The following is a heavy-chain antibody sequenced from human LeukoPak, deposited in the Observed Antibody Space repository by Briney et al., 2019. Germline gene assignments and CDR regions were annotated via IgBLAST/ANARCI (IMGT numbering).Heavy chain of an antibody. CDR2: VSSGFHA. CDR3: VREARGYHYTYFDY. Sequence: RGSLRLSCTASGFTLGSHDMHWVRQIPGQGLEWVAAVSSGFHAFFADSVQGRFTVSREDARNSLYLQMNSLRAGDTAVYYCVREARGYHYTYFDYWGQGTLVTVSS. V-gene: IGHV3-13*01. CDR1: GFTLGSHD. D-gene: IGHD5-18*01. J-gene: IGHJ4*02.